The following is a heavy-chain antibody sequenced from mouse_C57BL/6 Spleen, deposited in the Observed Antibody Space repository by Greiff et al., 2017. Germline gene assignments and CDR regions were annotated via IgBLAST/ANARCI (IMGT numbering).Heavy chain of an antibody. CDR1: GYTFTSYW. V-gene: IGHV1-69*01. CDR3: GRGDGSSYPGC. J-gene: IGHJ2*01. Sequence: VQLQQPGAELVMPGASVKLSCKASGYTFTSYWMHWVKQRPGQGLEWIGEIDPSDSYTNYNKKFKGKSTLTVDKSSSTAYMQLSSLTSEDAAVYYCGRGDGSSYPGCWGQGTTLSVST. D-gene: IGHD1-1*01. CDR2: IDPSDSYT.